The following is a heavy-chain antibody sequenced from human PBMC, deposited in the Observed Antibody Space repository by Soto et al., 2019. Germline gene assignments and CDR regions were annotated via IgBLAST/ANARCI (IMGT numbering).Heavy chain of an antibody. CDR2: IIPIFGTA. J-gene: IGHJ3*02. D-gene: IGHD5-12*01. CDR1: GGTFSSYA. CDR3: ARDGYNWTYAIDI. V-gene: IGHV1-69*13. Sequence: SVKVSCKASGGTFSSYAISWVRQAPGQGLEWVGGIIPIFGTANYAQKFQGRVTITADESTSTAYMELSSLRSEDTAVYYCARDGYNWTYAIDIWGQGTMVTVSS.